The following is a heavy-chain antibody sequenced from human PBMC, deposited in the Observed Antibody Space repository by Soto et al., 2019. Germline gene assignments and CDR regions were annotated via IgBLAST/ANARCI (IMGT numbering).Heavy chain of an antibody. CDR1: GGSFSGYY. CDR2: INHSGST. CDR3: ARRASGGATRWAY. D-gene: IGHD1-26*01. V-gene: IGHV4-34*01. Sequence: QVQLQQWGAGLLKPSETLSLTCAVYGGSFSGYYWSWIRQPPGKGLEWIGEINHSGSTNYNPSLKSRVTISVDTSKNQFSLTLSSVTAADTAVYYCARRASGGATRWAYWGQGTLVTVSS. J-gene: IGHJ4*02.